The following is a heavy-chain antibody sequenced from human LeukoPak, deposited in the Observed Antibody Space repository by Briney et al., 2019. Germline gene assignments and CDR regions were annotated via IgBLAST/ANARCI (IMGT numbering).Heavy chain of an antibody. J-gene: IGHJ5*02. CDR3: ARVIVGRAVGTTEWLDP. D-gene: IGHD2-2*01. CDR1: GFTLSSYS. Sequence: GGSLRLSCAASGFTLSSYSMNWVRQAPGKGLEWVSSISSSSSYIYYADSVKGRFTISRDNAKKSVYLQMNSLRVEDTAVYYCARVIVGRAVGTTEWLDPWGQGTLVTVSS. V-gene: IGHV3-21*01. CDR2: ISSSSSYI.